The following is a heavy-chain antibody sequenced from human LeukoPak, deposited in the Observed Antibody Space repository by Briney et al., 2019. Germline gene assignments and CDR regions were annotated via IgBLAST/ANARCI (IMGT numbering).Heavy chain of an antibody. CDR2: IYYSGRT. D-gene: IGHD6-19*01. J-gene: IGHJ4*02. CDR1: GGSISSYY. CDR3: ARHVEQWLTPFDY. V-gene: IGHV4-59*08. Sequence: SETLSLTCTVSGGSISSYYWSWIRQPPGKGLEWIGYIYYSGRTNYNPSLKSRVTISVDTSKNQFSLKLSSVTAADTAVYYCARHVEQWLTPFDYWGQGTLVTVSS.